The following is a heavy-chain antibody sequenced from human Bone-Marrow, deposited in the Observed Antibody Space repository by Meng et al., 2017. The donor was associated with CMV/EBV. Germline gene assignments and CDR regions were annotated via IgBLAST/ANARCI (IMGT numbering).Heavy chain of an antibody. D-gene: IGHD1-7*01. CDR1: GFTFSSYA. J-gene: IGHJ4*02. V-gene: IGHV3-64*02. Sequence: GESLKISCAASGFTFSSYAIHWVRQAPGKGLEYVSAISSNGGSTYYADSVKGRFTISRDNSKNTLYLQMNSLRAEDTAVYYCAKDLADWNYGGFDYWGQGTLVTVSS. CDR2: ISSNGGST. CDR3: AKDLADWNYGGFDY.